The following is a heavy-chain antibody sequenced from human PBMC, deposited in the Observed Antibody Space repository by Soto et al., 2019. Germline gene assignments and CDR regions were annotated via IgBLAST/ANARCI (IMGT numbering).Heavy chain of an antibody. D-gene: IGHD2-2*01. CDR3: ARALGYCSTTSCYSVEPSNWFDP. V-gene: IGHV5-51*01. CDR2: IYPGDSDA. Sequence: PGESLKLSCKGSGYSFTSYWIGWVRQIPGKGLEYMGIIYPGDSDARYSPSFQGQVTISADKSISTAYLQWSSLKASDTAIYYCARALGYCSTTSCYSVEPSNWFDPWGQGTLVTVSS. CDR1: GYSFTSYW. J-gene: IGHJ5*02.